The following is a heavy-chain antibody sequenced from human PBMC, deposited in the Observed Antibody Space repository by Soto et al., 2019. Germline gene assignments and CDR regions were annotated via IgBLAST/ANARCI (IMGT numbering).Heavy chain of an antibody. CDR1: GFTFSDYW. CDR3: AKDLERYFDWFLPNLFDY. J-gene: IGHJ4*02. V-gene: IGHV3-74*01. D-gene: IGHD3-9*01. CDR2: IKGDGSST. Sequence: PGGSLRLSCGASGFTFSDYWMHWVRLIPGKGLVWVSRIKGDGSSTNYADSVKGRFTISRDNAKNTLFLQMNSLRAEDTAVYYCAKDLERYFDWFLPNLFDYWGQGTLVTVSS.